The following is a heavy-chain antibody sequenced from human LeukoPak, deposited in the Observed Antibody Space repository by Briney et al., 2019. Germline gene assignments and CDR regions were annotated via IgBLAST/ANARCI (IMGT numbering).Heavy chain of an antibody. CDR1: GFTFSSYW. CDR3: TRVGRWLQYFNY. Sequence: GGSLRLSCAASGFTFSSYWMHWVRQAPGKGLVWVSRINSDRSSTSYADSVKGRFTISRDNAKNTLYLQMNSLRAEDTAVYYRTRVGRWLQYFNYWGQGTLVTVSS. J-gene: IGHJ4*02. CDR2: INSDRSST. D-gene: IGHD5-24*01. V-gene: IGHV3-74*01.